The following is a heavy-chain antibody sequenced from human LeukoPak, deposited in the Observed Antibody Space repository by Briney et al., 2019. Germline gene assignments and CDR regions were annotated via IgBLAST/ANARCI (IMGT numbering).Heavy chain of an antibody. D-gene: IGHD3-22*01. CDR3: ARVKEYYYDSSGYSA. V-gene: IGHV1-8*01. Sequence: ASVKVSCKASGYTSTSYDINWVRQATGQGLEWMGWMNPNSGNTGYAQKFQGRVTMTRNTSISTAYMELSSLRSEDTAVYYCARVKEYYYDSSGYSAWGQGTLVTVSS. CDR2: MNPNSGNT. J-gene: IGHJ4*02. CDR1: GYTSTSYD.